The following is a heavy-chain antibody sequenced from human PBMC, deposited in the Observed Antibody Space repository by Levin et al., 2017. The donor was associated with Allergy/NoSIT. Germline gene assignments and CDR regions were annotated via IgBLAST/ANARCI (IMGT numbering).Heavy chain of an antibody. J-gene: IGHJ5*02. V-gene: IGHV2-5*02. D-gene: IGHD1/OR15-1a*01. Sequence: SGPTLVKPTQTLTLTCTFSGFSLRRSGMGVGWIRQPPGKALEWLALIYWDDDKRYNPSLKSRITITKDTSKNQVVLTMTNMNPVDTDTYYCAHRPPGGYNWNNNWFDPWGQGTLVTVSS. CDR2: IYWDDDK. CDR1: GFSLRRSGMG. CDR3: AHRPPGGYNWNNNWFDP.